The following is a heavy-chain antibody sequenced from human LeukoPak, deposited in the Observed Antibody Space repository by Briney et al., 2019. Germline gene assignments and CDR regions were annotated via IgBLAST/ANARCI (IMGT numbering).Heavy chain of an antibody. CDR3: AKHWGAAAGPGMDV. J-gene: IGHJ6*02. Sequence: PGGSLRLSCAASGFTFSSYAMSWVRQAPGKGLEWVSVSGSGNITYYADSVKGRFTISRDNSKNALYLQMNSRRVEDTAAYYCAKHWGAAAGPGMDVWGQGPRSPSP. D-gene: IGHD6-13*01. CDR1: GFTFSSYA. V-gene: IGHV3-23*01. CDR2: SGSGNIT.